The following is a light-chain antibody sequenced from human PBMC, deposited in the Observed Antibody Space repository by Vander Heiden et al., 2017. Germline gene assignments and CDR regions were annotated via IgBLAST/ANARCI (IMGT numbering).Light chain of an antibody. Sequence: DIQMTQSPSSVAASIGDRVTITCRASQGIGIWLAWFQQRPGTAPKLLIYVASRLQSGVPPRFSGGGSGTDFTLTISSLQPEDFATYYCQQAYGFPRTFGQGTKVEIK. CDR3: QQAYGFPRT. CDR2: VAS. CDR1: QGIGIW. V-gene: IGKV1-12*01. J-gene: IGKJ1*01.